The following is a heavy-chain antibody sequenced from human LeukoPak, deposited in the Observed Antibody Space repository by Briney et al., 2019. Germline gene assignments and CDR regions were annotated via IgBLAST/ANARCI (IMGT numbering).Heavy chain of an antibody. D-gene: IGHD3-3*01. CDR2: INPNSGGT. CDR1: GYTFTGYY. V-gene: IGHV1-2*04. J-gene: IGHJ6*03. Sequence: ASAKVSCKASGYTFTGYYMHWVRQAPGQGLEWMGWINPNSGGTNYAQKFQGWVTMTRNTSISTAYMELSSLRSEDTAVYYCARGLNYDFWSGFYYYYYMDVWGKGTTVTVSS. CDR3: ARGLNYDFWSGFYYYYYMDV.